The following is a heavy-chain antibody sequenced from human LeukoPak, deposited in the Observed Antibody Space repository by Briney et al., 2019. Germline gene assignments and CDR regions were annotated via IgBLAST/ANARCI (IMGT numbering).Heavy chain of an antibody. Sequence: PSETLSLTCTVSGGSISSYYWSWLRQPAGKGLEWIGRIYTSGSTNYNPSLKSRVTMSVDTSKNQFSLKLSSVTAADTAVYYCARDNYDILTGYLSASYYYYMDVWGKGTTVTISS. V-gene: IGHV4-4*07. J-gene: IGHJ6*03. D-gene: IGHD3-9*01. CDR1: GGSISSYY. CDR2: IYTSGST. CDR3: ARDNYDILTGYLSASYYYYMDV.